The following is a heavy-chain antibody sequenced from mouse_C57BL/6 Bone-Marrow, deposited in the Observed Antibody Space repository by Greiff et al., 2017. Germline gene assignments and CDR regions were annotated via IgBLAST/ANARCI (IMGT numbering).Heavy chain of an antibody. Sequence: QVQLQQPGAELVKPGASVKLSCKASGYTFTSYWMQWVKQRPGQGLEWIGEIDPSDSYTNYNQKFKGKATLPVDTSSSTAYMQLSSLTSEDSAVYYCARTDDGYYCFDYWGPGTTLTVSS. D-gene: IGHD2-3*01. CDR3: ARTDDGYYCFDY. CDR1: GYTFTSYW. V-gene: IGHV1-50*01. CDR2: IDPSDSYT. J-gene: IGHJ2*01.